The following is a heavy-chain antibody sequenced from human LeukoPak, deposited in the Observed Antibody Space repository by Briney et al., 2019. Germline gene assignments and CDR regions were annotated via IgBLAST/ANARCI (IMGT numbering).Heavy chain of an antibody. CDR2: INHSGST. J-gene: IGHJ4*02. CDR1: GGSFSGYY. CDR3: ARHGGYSSSWYDY. V-gene: IGHV4-34*01. Sequence: SETLSLTCAVYGGSFSGYYWSWIRQPPGKGLEWIGEINHSGSTNYNPSLKSRVTISVDTSKNQFSLKLSSVTAADTAVYYCARHGGYSSSWYDYWGQGTLVTVSS. D-gene: IGHD6-13*01.